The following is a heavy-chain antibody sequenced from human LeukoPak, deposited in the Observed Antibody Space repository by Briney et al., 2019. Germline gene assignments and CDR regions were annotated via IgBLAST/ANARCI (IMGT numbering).Heavy chain of an antibody. CDR1: GFTFTSFW. CDR3: ARGGIAKGIDY. J-gene: IGHJ4*02. CDR2: INNDGSST. D-gene: IGHD6-13*01. Sequence: GGSLRLSCAASGFTFTSFWIHWVRQVPGKGLVWISYINNDGSSTSYADSVKGRFTISRDNAKNTLYLQMNSLRGEDTAVYYCARGGIAKGIDYWGQGTLVTVSS. V-gene: IGHV3-74*01.